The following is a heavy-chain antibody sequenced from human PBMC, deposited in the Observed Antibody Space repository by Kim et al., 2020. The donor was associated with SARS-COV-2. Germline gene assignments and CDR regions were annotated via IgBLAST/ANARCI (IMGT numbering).Heavy chain of an antibody. J-gene: IGHJ4*02. CDR1: GGSFSGYY. CDR2: ITHSGST. Sequence: SETLSLTCAVYGGSFSGYYWSWIRQPPGKGLEWIGEITHSGSTNYNPSLKSRLTISIDTSKNQFSLKLGSVTAADAAVYYFARRGPFDYWGQGTLVTVSS. CDR3: ARRGPFDY. V-gene: IGHV4-34*01.